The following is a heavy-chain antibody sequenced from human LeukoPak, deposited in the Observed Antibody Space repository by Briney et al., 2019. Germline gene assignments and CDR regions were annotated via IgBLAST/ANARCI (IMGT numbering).Heavy chain of an antibody. J-gene: IGHJ4*02. CDR2: IYSGGNT. CDR1: GFTFNTYD. Sequence: GRSLRLSCAASGFTFNTYDMHWVRQAPGKGLEWVSVIYSGGNTYYADSVKGRFTISRDNAKNSLYLQMNSLRAEDTAVYYCARVPQVGYWGQGTLVTVSS. CDR3: ARVPQVGY. V-gene: IGHV3-69-1*01.